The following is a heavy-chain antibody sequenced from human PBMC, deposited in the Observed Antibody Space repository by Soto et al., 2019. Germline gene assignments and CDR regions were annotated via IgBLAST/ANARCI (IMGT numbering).Heavy chain of an antibody. V-gene: IGHV4-30-4*01. CDR3: ARVDTAMGTGFDY. D-gene: IGHD5-18*01. Sequence: KPSETLSLTCTVSGGSISSGDYYWSWIPQPPGKGLEWIGYIYYSGSTYYNPSLKSRVTISVDTSKNQFSLKLSSVTAADTAVYYCARVDTAMGTGFDYWGQGTLVTVSS. J-gene: IGHJ4*02. CDR1: GGSISSGDYY. CDR2: IYYSGST.